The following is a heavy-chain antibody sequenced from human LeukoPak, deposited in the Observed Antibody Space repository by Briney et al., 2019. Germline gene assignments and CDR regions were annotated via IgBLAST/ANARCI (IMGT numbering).Heavy chain of an antibody. CDR3: VSSPGIAAAGNNWFDP. J-gene: IGHJ5*02. CDR1: GYTFTSYG. CDR2: ISAYNGNT. Sequence: ASVKVSCTASGYTFTSYGISWVRQAPGQGLEWMGWISAYNGNTNYAQKLQGRVTMTTDTSTSTAYMELRSLRSDDTAVYYCVSSPGIAAAGNNWFDPWGQGTLVTVSS. V-gene: IGHV1-18*01. D-gene: IGHD6-13*01.